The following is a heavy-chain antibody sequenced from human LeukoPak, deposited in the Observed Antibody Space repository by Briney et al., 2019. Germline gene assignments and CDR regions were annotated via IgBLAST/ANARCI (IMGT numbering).Heavy chain of an antibody. CDR1: GFIFGSNA. D-gene: IGHD3-10*01. V-gene: IGHV3-23*01. CDR3: VARAGGFRHFDY. CDR2: ISDSGGKT. Sequence: GGSVRLFWEDCGFIFGSNAMSWVRQAQGKGLEWVSGISDSGGKTDSADSVKGRFTISRDNSKGKVYLQMNSLRAEDTAVYYCVARAGGFRHFDYWGQGTLVTVSS. J-gene: IGHJ4*02.